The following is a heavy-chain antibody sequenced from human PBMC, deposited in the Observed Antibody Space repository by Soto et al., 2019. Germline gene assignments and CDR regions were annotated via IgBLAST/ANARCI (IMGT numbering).Heavy chain of an antibody. CDR1: GGSFSGYY. CDR2: IYHSGST. D-gene: IGHD3-22*01. J-gene: IGHJ4*02. CDR3: ARGHYDSSGYYFHY. Sequence: SETLSLTCAVYGGSFSGYYWSWIRQPPGKGLEWIGDIYHSGSTNYNPSLKSRVTISVDTSKNQFSLKLSSVTAADTAVYYCARGHYDSSGYYFHYWGQGTLVTVSS. V-gene: IGHV4-34*01.